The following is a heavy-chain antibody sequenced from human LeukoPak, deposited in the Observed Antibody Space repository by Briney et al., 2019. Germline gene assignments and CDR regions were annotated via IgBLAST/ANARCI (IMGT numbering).Heavy chain of an antibody. D-gene: IGHD3-10*01. CDR3: ARGKRVWFGELMTSFSYFYIDV. CDR2: INQGGRT. V-gene: IGHV4-34*01. J-gene: IGHJ6*03. Sequence: PSETLSLTCAVNGGSFSDYLWTWIRQSPGKGPEWSGEINQGGRTNFNPSLKSRVTISADRSKYHFSLALRSVTAADTAVYYCARGKRVWFGELMTSFSYFYIDVWGRGTTVIVSS. CDR1: GGSFSDYL.